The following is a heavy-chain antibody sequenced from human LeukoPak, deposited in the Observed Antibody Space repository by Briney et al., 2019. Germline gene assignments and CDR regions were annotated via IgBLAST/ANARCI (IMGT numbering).Heavy chain of an antibody. J-gene: IGHJ6*04. D-gene: IGHD3-10*02. Sequence: PSETLSLTCAVYGGSFSGYYWSWIRQPPGKGLEWVSSIFPSGGEIHYADSVRGRFTISRDNSKSTLSLQMNSLRAEDTAVYYCAELGITMIGGVWGKGTTVTISS. CDR2: IFPSGGEI. CDR3: AELGITMIGGV. CDR1: GGSFSGYY. V-gene: IGHV3-53*01.